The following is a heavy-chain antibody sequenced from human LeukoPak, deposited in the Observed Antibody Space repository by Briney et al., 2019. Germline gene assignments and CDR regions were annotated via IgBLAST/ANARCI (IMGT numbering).Heavy chain of an antibody. Sequence: GGSLRLSCAASGFTFSSYGMHWVRQAPGKGLEWVAVIWYDGSNKYYADSVKGRFTISRDNSKNTLYLQMNSLRAEDTAVYYCARDRGSRGYSYGHWGGIDYWGQGTLVTVSS. J-gene: IGHJ4*02. D-gene: IGHD5-18*01. CDR1: GFTFSSYG. CDR2: IWYDGSNK. CDR3: ARDRGSRGYSYGHWGGIDY. V-gene: IGHV3-33*01.